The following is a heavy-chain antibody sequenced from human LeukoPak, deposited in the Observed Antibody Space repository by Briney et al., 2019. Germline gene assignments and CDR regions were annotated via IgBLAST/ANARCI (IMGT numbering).Heavy chain of an antibody. CDR1: GFTFSDYG. Sequence: PGGSLRLSCAASGFTFSDYGLHWVRQAPGKGLEWVAFIRYDGTYKYYADSVKDRFTISRDNAKNSLDLQMNSLRAEDTAVYYCARSQRGYTYVPGGYWGQGTLVTVSS. CDR3: ARSQRGYTYVPGGY. D-gene: IGHD5-12*01. J-gene: IGHJ4*02. CDR2: IRYDGTYK. V-gene: IGHV3-30*02.